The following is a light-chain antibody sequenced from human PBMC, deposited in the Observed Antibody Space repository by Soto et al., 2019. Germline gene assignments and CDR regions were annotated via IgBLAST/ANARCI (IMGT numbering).Light chain of an antibody. CDR2: QAS. Sequence: IQMTQSPSTLSASVGDRVTITCRASQSIHKWLAWYQQKPGKAPRLLIYQASSLESGVPSRFSGSGSGTEFTLTMSSLQPDDFASYYCQQYNSYSPITFGQGTRLEIK. CDR3: QQYNSYSPIT. V-gene: IGKV1-5*03. J-gene: IGKJ5*01. CDR1: QSIHKW.